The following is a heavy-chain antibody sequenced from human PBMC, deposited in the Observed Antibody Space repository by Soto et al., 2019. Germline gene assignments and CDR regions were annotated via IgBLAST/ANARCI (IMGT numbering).Heavy chain of an antibody. J-gene: IGHJ4*02. V-gene: IGHV4-59*01. CDR3: ASHSSHWPFFDF. CDR1: GGSISSYY. Sequence: SETLSLTCTVSGGSISSYYWSWIRQPPGKGLEWIGYIYYTGLSNSNPSLNSRVTMSVDTSKNQFSLKLSSVTAADTAVYYCASHSSHWPFFDFWGQGTLVNV. CDR2: IYYTGLS. D-gene: IGHD6-13*01.